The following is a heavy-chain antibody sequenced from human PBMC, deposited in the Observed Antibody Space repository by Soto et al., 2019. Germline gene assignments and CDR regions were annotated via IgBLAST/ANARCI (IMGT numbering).Heavy chain of an antibody. CDR3: ARERVYRQQWLASFDY. CDR1: RFTFTRYY. Sequence: GGSVKVSFQASRFTFTRYYMHSVRQAPGKGLEWMGWINPNSGGTNYAQKFQGWVTMTRDTSISTAYMELSRLRSDDTAVYYCARERVYRQQWLASFDYWGQGTLVTVSS. CDR2: INPNSGGT. V-gene: IGHV1-2*04. D-gene: IGHD6-19*01. J-gene: IGHJ4*02.